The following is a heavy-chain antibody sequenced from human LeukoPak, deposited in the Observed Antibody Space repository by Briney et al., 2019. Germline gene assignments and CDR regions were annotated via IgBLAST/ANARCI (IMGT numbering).Heavy chain of an antibody. CDR1: GFTLSSYA. CDR2: ISGSGGST. D-gene: IGHD2-2*01. J-gene: IGHJ6*04. CDR3: AKGHCSSTSCPLEAYYYYGMDV. Sequence: GGSLRLSCAASGFTLSSYAMSWVRQAPGKGLEWVSAISGSGGSTYYADSVKGRFTISRDNSKNTLYLQVNSPRAEDTAVYYCAKGHCSSTSCPLEAYYYYGMDVWGKGTTVTVSS. V-gene: IGHV3-23*01.